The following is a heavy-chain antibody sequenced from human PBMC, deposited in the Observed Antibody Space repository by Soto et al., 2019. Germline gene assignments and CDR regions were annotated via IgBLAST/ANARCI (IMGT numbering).Heavy chain of an antibody. Sequence: PGGSLRLSCAASGFTFSSYWMHWVRQAPGKGLVWVSRINSDGSSTSYADSVKGRFTISRDNAKNTLYLKMNSLRAEDTAVYYCVRTSLGVAAAPREDYWGQGTLVTAS. D-gene: IGHD2-15*01. CDR3: VRTSLGVAAAPREDY. J-gene: IGHJ4*02. CDR1: GFTFSSYW. V-gene: IGHV3-74*01. CDR2: INSDGSST.